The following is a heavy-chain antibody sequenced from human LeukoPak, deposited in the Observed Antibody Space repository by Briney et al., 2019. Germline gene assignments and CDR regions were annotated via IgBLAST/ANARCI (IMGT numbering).Heavy chain of an antibody. CDR2: ISWNSGSI. Sequence: PGGSLRLSCAASGFTFDDYAMHCVRQAPGKGLEWVSGISWNSGSIGYADSVKGRFTISRDNANNSLYLQMNSLRAEDTALYYCAKDSRDGYFDAFDIWGQGTMVTVSS. CDR3: AKDSRDGYFDAFDI. CDR1: GFTFDDYA. D-gene: IGHD5-24*01. V-gene: IGHV3-9*01. J-gene: IGHJ3*02.